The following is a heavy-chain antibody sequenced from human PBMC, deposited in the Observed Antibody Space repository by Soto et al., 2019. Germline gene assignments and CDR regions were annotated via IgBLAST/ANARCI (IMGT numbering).Heavy chain of an antibody. J-gene: IGHJ4*02. V-gene: IGHV1-69*13. CDR2: IIPIFGTA. CDR3: AREAVAYYDSSGYYPPFDY. Sequence: SVKVSCKASGGTFSSYAISWVRQAPGQGLEWMGGIIPIFGTANYAQKFQGRVTITADESTSTAYMELSSLRSEDTAVYYCAREAVAYYDSSGYYPPFDYWGQGTLVTVSS. D-gene: IGHD3-22*01. CDR1: GGTFSSYA.